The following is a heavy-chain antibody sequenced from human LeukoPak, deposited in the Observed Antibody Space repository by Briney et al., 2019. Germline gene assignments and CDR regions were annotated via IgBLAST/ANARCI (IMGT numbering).Heavy chain of an antibody. Sequence: PGGSLRLSCAASGFTFSSYSMNWVRQAPGKGLEWVSSISSSSSYIYYADSVKGRFTISRDNAKNSLYLQMNSLRAEDTAVYYCARDWDDYSNYEGYYYGTDVWGQGTTVTVSS. CDR2: ISSSSSYI. V-gene: IGHV3-21*01. CDR1: GFTFSSYS. J-gene: IGHJ6*02. D-gene: IGHD4-11*01. CDR3: ARDWDDYSNYEGYYYGTDV.